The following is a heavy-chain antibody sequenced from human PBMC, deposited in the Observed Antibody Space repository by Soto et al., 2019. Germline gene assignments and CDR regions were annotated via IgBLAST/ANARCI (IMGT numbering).Heavy chain of an antibody. CDR3: ARAKVARPNYFLFEP. Sequence: QVHLVESGGGVVQPGRSLRLSCAASGFTFSSYGMHLVRLTPGKGLEWVALIWKDGTNPYYADSVQGRFTIYRDISTNTRYLRMHRLSADDSAVYYCARAKVARPNYFLFEPRGQGTMVTVSS. J-gene: IGHJ5*02. CDR1: GFTFSSYG. CDR2: IWKDGTNP. V-gene: IGHV3-33*01. D-gene: IGHD1-7*01.